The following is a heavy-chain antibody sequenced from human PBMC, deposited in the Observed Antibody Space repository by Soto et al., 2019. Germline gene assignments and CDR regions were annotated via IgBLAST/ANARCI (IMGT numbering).Heavy chain of an antibody. CDR3: ARDKDRQQLGGNYYYILDV. D-gene: IGHD3-3*02. J-gene: IGHJ6*02. CDR1: GGTFSTSA. V-gene: IGHV1-69*12. CDR2: IMPVFATP. Sequence: QVQLMQSGAEVKKPGSSVKVSCKASGGTFSTSAINWVRQAPGEGLEWVGGIMPVFATPDYAQKFQGRVTISADESTTTAYLELTSLTTDDTAEYYCARDKDRQQLGGNYYYILDVWGQGTAITVS.